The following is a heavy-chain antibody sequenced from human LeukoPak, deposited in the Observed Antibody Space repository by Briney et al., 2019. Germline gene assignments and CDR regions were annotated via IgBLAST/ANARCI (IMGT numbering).Heavy chain of an antibody. Sequence: SVKVSCKASGGTFSSYAISWVRQAPGQGLEWMGRIIPIFGTANYAQKFQGRVTITTDESTSTAYMELSSLRSEDTAVYYCARAPTVTRRSCWFDPWGQGTLVTVSS. CDR3: ARAPTVTRRSCWFDP. CDR2: IIPIFGTA. CDR1: GGTFSSYA. J-gene: IGHJ5*02. D-gene: IGHD4-17*01. V-gene: IGHV1-69*05.